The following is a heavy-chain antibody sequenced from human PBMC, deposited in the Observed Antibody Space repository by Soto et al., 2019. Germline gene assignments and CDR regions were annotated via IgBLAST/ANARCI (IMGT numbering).Heavy chain of an antibody. V-gene: IGHV1-69*06. Sequence: VRQAPGQGLEWMGGIIPIFGTANYAQKFQGRVTITADKSTSTAYMELSSLRSEDTAVYYCASCSSSTSCYSNSHDGMDVWGQGTPVLVS. CDR2: IIPIFGTA. CDR3: ASCSSSTSCYSNSHDGMDV. D-gene: IGHD2-2*01. J-gene: IGHJ6*02.